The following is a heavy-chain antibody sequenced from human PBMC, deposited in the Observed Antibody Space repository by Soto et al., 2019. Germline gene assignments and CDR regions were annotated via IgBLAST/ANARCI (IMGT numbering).Heavy chain of an antibody. CDR1: GFTFSSYG. D-gene: IGHD2-15*01. CDR3: AKDGCSGGSCPPHYYMDV. J-gene: IGHJ6*03. Sequence: GGSLRLSCAASGFTFSSYGMHWVRQAPGKGLEWVAVISYDGSNKYYADSVKGRFTISRDNSKNTLYLQMNSLRAEDTAVYYCAKDGCSGGSCPPHYYMDVWGKGTTVTVSS. CDR2: ISYDGSNK. V-gene: IGHV3-30*18.